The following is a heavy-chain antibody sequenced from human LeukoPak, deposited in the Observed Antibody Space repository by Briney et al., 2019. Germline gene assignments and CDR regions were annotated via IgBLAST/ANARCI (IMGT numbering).Heavy chain of an antibody. Sequence: QPGGSLRRYSAASGFTVCSNYMSWVRQAPGKGLGWVSVIYSGGSTYYADSVKGRFTISRDNSKNTLYLQMNSLRAEDTAVYYCAREGVSGLDYWGQGTLVTVSS. D-gene: IGHD6-19*01. CDR3: AREGVSGLDY. J-gene: IGHJ4*02. CDR1: GFTVCSNY. V-gene: IGHV3-53*05. CDR2: IYSGGST.